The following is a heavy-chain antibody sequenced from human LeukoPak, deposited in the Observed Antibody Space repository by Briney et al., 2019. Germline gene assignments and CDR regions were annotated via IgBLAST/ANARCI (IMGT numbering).Heavy chain of an antibody. CDR1: GYSFPSYW. CDR2: IAPSDSYT. D-gene: IGHD4-11*01. V-gene: IGHV5-10-1*01. J-gene: IGHJ4*02. Sequence: GESLKISCKVSGYSFPSYWITWVRQVPGKGLEWMGRIAPSDSYTNYSPSFEGHVTMSVEKSITTVYLQWSSLKASDTAMYYCARHWNSNPDYWGQGTLVTVSS. CDR3: ARHWNSNPDY.